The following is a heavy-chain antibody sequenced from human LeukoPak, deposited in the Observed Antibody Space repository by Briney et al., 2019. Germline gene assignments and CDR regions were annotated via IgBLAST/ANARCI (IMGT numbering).Heavy chain of an antibody. D-gene: IGHD3-22*01. CDR1: GGSISSGGYY. V-gene: IGHV4-31*03. J-gene: IGHJ4*02. CDR3: ASNYYDSSGYYPD. CDR2: IYYSGST. Sequence: SQTLSLTCTVSGGSISSGGYYWSWIRQHPGKGLEWIGYIYYSGSTYYNPSLKSRVTISVDTSKNQFSLKLSSVTAADTAVYYCASNYYDSSGYYPDWGQGTLVTVSS.